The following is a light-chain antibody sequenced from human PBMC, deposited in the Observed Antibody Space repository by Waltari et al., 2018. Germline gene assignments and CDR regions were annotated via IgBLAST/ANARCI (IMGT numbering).Light chain of an antibody. CDR2: ETS. CDR1: RSVNNF. Sequence: EIVQTQSPATLSLSPGERANLSCRASRSVNNFLVWYQQKAGQAPRLIIYETSARVSGIPARFRGSGSGTDFTLTISSLEPEDFGVYYCQHRANKSPWTFGQGTRVEV. J-gene: IGKJ1*01. V-gene: IGKV3-11*01. CDR3: QHRANKSPWT.